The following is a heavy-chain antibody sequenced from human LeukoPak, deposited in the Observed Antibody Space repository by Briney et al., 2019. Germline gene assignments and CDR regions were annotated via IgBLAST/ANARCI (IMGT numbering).Heavy chain of an antibody. Sequence: ASVKVSCKASGYTFTSYYMHWVRQAPGQGLEWMGIINPNSGGTNYAQKFQGRVTMTRDTSITTAYMELSRLRSADTAVYYCATISRNDSFDIWGQGTMVTVSS. D-gene: IGHD1-14*01. V-gene: IGHV1-2*02. CDR3: ATISRNDSFDI. CDR2: INPNSGGT. J-gene: IGHJ3*02. CDR1: GYTFTSYY.